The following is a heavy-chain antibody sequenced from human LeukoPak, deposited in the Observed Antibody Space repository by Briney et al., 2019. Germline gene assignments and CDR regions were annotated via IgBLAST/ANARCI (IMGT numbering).Heavy chain of an antibody. V-gene: IGHV3-74*01. CDR2: ISRDGSTT. Sequence: PRGSLRLSCGAPGFTPSNCWAHAVRQAPGKGLVWVSRISRDGSTTNYADSVKGRFTISRDNANNTLSLQMNSLRVEDTAVYYCARGGCVYRYGWRRGTLVTVSS. CDR3: ARGGCVYRYG. CDR1: GFTPSNCW. D-gene: IGHD5-18*01. J-gene: IGHJ4*02.